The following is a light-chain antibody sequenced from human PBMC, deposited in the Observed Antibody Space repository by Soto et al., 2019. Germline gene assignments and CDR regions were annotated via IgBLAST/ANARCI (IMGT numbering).Light chain of an antibody. V-gene: IGKV4-1*01. Sequence: DIVMTQSPDSLAVSLGERATINCKSSQSVLYSSINKNYLAWYQQKPGQPPKLLIYWASTRESGVPDRFIGSGSGTDFTLPISSLQAEDVAVYYCQQYYNTSYTFGQGTKLEIK. CDR1: QSVLYSSINKNY. CDR3: QQYYNTSYT. CDR2: WAS. J-gene: IGKJ2*01.